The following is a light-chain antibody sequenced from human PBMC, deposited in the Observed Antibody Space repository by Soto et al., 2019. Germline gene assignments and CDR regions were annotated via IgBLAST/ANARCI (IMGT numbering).Light chain of an antibody. CDR3: QQYNNYPWT. CDR1: QSIKTW. CDR2: AAS. Sequence: DIQMTQSPSTLSASVGDRVTITCRASQSIKTWLAWHQQKPGKAPKVLIYAASTLQSGVPSRFSGSGSGTEFTLTISSLQPDDFATYYCQQYNNYPWTFGLGTRVDIK. V-gene: IGKV1-5*01. J-gene: IGKJ1*01.